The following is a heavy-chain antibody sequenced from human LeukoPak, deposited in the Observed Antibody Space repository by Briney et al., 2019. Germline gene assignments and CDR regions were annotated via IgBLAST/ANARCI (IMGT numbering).Heavy chain of an antibody. CDR1: GYTFTSYW. D-gene: IGHD3-10*01. CDR2: IFPRDSDV. CDR3: VRSLPGTLLRGYGMDV. Sequence: GESLTISCKTSGYTFTSYWIGWVRQTPGKGLECMGVIFPRDSDVRYSPSFQGEVTISADKSTNTAYLHWGSLKASDSAMYYCVRSLPGTLLRGYGMDVWGPGTTGTVS. V-gene: IGHV5-51*01. J-gene: IGHJ6*02.